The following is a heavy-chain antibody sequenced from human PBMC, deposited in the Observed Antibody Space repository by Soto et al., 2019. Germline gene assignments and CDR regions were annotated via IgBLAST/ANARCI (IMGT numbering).Heavy chain of an antibody. CDR3: ARRRPYTIFGPAGEDY. CDR2: MNPNSGNT. CDR1: GYTFTSYD. V-gene: IGHV1-8*01. J-gene: IGHJ4*02. D-gene: IGHD3-3*01. Sequence: ASVKVSCKASGYTFTSYDINWVRQATGQGLEWMGWMNPNSGNTGYAQKFQGRVTMTRNTSISTAYMELSSLRSEDTAVYYCARRRPYTIFGPAGEDYWGQGTLVTVSS.